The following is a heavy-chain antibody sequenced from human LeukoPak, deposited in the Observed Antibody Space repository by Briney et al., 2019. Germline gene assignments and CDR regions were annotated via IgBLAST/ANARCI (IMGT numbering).Heavy chain of an antibody. CDR2: INPNSGGT. J-gene: IGHJ4*02. Sequence: ASLRVSCKASGYTFTGYYMHWVRQAPGQGLEWMGWINPNSGGTNYAQKFQGRVTMTRDTSISTAYMELSRLRSDDTAVYYCARGYSYGHYYFDYWGQGTLVTVSP. D-gene: IGHD5-18*01. CDR1: GYTFTGYY. CDR3: ARGYSYGHYYFDY. V-gene: IGHV1-2*02.